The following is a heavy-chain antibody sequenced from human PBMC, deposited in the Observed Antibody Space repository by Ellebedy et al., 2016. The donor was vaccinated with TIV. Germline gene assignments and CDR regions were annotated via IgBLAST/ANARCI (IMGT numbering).Heavy chain of an antibody. CDR3: ARDYGDYYGSGTGTGYFDY. CDR2: INSDGSST. D-gene: IGHD3-10*01. V-gene: IGHV3-74*01. Sequence: ETLSLXXAVSGGSISSSNWWSWVRQPPGKGLVWVSRINSDGSSTSYADSVKGRFTISRDNAKNTLYLQMNSLRAEDTAVYYCARDYGDYYGSGTGTGYFDYWGQGTLVTVSS. J-gene: IGHJ4*02. CDR1: GGSISSSNW.